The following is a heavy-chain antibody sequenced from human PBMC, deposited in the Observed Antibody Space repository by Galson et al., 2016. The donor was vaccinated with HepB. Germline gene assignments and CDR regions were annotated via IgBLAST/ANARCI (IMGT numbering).Heavy chain of an antibody. V-gene: IGHV1-69*13. Sequence: SVKVSCKGSGYTFTGYYIHWVRQAPGQGLEWMGGIIPTYDTTHYAQKFQGRVTITADESTSAVYMELRSLTSDDTAVYYCARRYDSRDSWGRGTLVTVSS. CDR1: GYTFTGYY. J-gene: IGHJ4*02. CDR3: ARRYDSRDS. D-gene: IGHD3-22*01. CDR2: IIPTYDTT.